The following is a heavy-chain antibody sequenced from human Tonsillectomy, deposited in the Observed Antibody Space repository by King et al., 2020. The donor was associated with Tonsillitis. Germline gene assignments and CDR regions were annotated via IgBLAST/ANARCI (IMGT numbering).Heavy chain of an antibody. Sequence: QLVQSGGDLVQPGGSLRLSCSSSGFTFSSYAMHWVRQAPGKGLEYVVAISSEGGSGYSADSVRGSFTISRDDSKNTLYLQMSSLRAEDTGVYYCVKDYYRGYDTLDYWGQGTLVTVSS. CDR1: GFTFSSYA. CDR2: ISSEGGSG. D-gene: IGHD5-12*01. V-gene: IGHV3-64D*06. CDR3: VKDYYRGYDTLDY. J-gene: IGHJ4*02.